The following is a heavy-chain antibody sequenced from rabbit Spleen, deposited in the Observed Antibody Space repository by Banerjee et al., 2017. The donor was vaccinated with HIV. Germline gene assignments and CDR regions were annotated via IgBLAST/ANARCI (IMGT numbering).Heavy chain of an antibody. CDR2: IYSTIHYT. D-gene: IGHD1-1*01. J-gene: IGHJ4*01. Sequence: QLVESGGGLVKPEGSLKLSCKASGFSFSSGYDMCWVRQAPGMGLEWIGYIYSTIHYTYYANWVNGRFTISSDNAQNTVDLQMNSLTAADTATYFCAREDVGGSVSLWGPGTLVTVS. CDR3: AREDVGGSVSL. V-gene: IGHV1S7*01. CDR1: GFSFSSGYD.